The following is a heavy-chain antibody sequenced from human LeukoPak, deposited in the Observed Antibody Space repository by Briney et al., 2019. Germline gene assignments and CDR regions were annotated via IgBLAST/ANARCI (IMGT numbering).Heavy chain of an antibody. V-gene: IGHV4-34*01. CDR3: AREATGIPAAFDI. J-gene: IGHJ3*02. CDR2: INHSGST. Sequence: SETLSLTCAVYGGSFSGYYWSWIRQPPGKGLEWIGEINHSGSTNYNPSLKSRVTISVDTSKNQFSLKLSSVTAADTAVYYCAREATGIPAAFDIWGQGTMVTVSS. CDR1: GGSFSGYY. D-gene: IGHD1-1*01.